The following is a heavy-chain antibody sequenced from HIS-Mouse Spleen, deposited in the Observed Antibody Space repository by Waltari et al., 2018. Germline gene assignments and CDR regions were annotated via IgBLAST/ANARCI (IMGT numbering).Heavy chain of an antibody. J-gene: IGHJ6*02. CDR2: INPNSGGT. V-gene: IGHV1-2*02. D-gene: IGHD6-19*01. CDR1: GYTFTGSY. CDR3: ARDSIAVMDV. Sequence: QVQLVQSGAEVKKPGAAVKGSCKAPGYTFTGSYMHWLRQAPGQGLEWMGWINPNSGGTNYAQKFQGRVTMTRDTSISTAYMELSRLRSDDTAVYYCARDSIAVMDVWGQGTTVTVSS.